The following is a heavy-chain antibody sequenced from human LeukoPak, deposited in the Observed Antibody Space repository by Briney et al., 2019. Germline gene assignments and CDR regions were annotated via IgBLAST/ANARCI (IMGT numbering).Heavy chain of an antibody. J-gene: IGHJ4*02. D-gene: IGHD2-21*02. CDR2: INWNAGST. CDR3: ATLGGDHDNY. CDR1: GFTFRGYA. Sequence: PGGSLRLSCAASGFTFRGYAMSWVRQVPGKGLEWVSGINWNAGSTGYADSVKGRFTISRDNGKNSLYLQMNSLRAEDTALYHCATLGGDHDNYWGQGALVTVSS. V-gene: IGHV3-20*01.